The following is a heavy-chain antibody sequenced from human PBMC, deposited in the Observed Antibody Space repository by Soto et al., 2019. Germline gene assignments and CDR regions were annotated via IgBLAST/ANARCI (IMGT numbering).Heavy chain of an antibody. D-gene: IGHD4-17*01. CDR3: ARGGEVTTIEYYYYGMDV. CDR2: IWDDGSNK. CDR1: GFTFSSYG. J-gene: IGHJ6*02. Sequence: QVQLVESGGGVVQPGRSLRLSCAASGFTFSSYGMHWVRQAPGKGLEWVAVIWDDGSNKYYADSVKGRFTISRDNSKNTLYLQMNSLRAEDTAVYYCARGGEVTTIEYYYYGMDVWGQGTTVTVSS. V-gene: IGHV3-33*01.